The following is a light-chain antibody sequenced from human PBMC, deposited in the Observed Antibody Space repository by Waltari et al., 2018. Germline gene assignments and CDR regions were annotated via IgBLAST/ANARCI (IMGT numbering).Light chain of an antibody. J-gene: IGLJ1*01. CDR1: GNHIGSYNR. Sequence: QSALTQPPSVAGSPGQSVTISCSGTGNHIGSYNRVSWYQQSPGTAPRLMIYEVKSRPSGVPYRFSGSKSGNTASLTISGLQAEDEADYYCSSYTTSTTQVFGTGTKVTVL. CDR3: SSYTTSTTQV. CDR2: EVK. V-gene: IGLV2-18*02.